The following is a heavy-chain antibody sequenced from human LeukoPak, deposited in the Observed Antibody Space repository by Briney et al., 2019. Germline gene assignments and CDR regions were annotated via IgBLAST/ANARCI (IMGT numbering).Heavy chain of an antibody. Sequence: GGSLRLSCAASGFTISNYAMSWVRQARGKGLEWVSAITGSDGNTYYADPVKGRFTISRDNSKNTLYLQMNSLRAEDTAVYYCAQWGDFAVLTGYYVPDFWGQGTLVTVSS. CDR2: ITGSDGNT. J-gene: IGHJ4*02. CDR1: GFTISNYA. D-gene: IGHD3-9*01. CDR3: AQWGDFAVLTGYYVPDF. V-gene: IGHV3-23*01.